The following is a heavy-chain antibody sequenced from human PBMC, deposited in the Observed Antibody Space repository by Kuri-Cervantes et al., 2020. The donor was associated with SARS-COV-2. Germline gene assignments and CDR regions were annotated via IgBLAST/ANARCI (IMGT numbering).Heavy chain of an antibody. J-gene: IGHJ4*02. CDR3: ARGWLFGC. V-gene: IGHV4-34*01. D-gene: IGHD2-21*01. CDR1: GGSFRGYY. Sequence: SQTLSLTCAVYGGSFRGYYWSWIRQPPGKGLEWIGEINHSGSTNYNPSLKSRVTISVDTSKNQFSLKLSSVTAADTAVYYCARGWLFGCWGQGTLVTVSS. CDR2: INHSGST.